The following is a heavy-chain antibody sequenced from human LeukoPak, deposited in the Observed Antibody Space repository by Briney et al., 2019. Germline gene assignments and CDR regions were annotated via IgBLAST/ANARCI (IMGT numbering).Heavy chain of an antibody. D-gene: IGHD3-10*01. Sequence: GASVKVSCKASGYTFTGYYMHWVRQAPGQGLEWMGRINPNSGGTNYAQKFQGRVTMTRDTSISTAYMELSSLRSEDTALYHCARGPGQYDYWGQGTLVTVSS. CDR2: INPNSGGT. CDR1: GYTFTGYY. J-gene: IGHJ4*02. CDR3: ARGPGQYDY. V-gene: IGHV1-2*06.